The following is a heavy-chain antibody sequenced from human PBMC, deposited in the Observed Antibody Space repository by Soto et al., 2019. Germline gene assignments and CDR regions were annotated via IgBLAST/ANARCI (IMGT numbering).Heavy chain of an antibody. CDR1: GYTFTGYY. Sequence: ASVKVSCKASGYTFTGYYMHWVRQAPGQGLEWMGWINPNSGGTNYAQKFQGWVTMTRDTSISTAYMELSRLRSDDTAVYYCARAPPYDFWSGYFRANWIDPWGQGTLVTFSS. V-gene: IGHV1-2*04. CDR2: INPNSGGT. CDR3: ARAPPYDFWSGYFRANWIDP. D-gene: IGHD3-3*01. J-gene: IGHJ5*02.